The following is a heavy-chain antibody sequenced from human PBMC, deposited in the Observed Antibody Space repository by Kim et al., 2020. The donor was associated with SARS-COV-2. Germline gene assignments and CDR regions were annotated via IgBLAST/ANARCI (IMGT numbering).Heavy chain of an antibody. Sequence: QKFQGRVTMTRDTSTSTVYMELSSLRSEDTAVYYCARDLDGNSFGPYFDYWGQGTLVTVSS. J-gene: IGHJ4*02. D-gene: IGHD6-19*01. V-gene: IGHV1-46*01. CDR3: ARDLDGNSFGPYFDY.